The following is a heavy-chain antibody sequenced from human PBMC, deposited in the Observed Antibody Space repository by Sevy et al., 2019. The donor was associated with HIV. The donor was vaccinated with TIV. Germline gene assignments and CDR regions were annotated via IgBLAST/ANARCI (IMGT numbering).Heavy chain of an antibody. CDR3: ARDRGEQWLVYFDY. J-gene: IGHJ4*02. Sequence: ASVKVSCKASVWTFTSYGISWVRQAPGQGLEWMGWISAYNGNTNYAQKLQGRVTMTTDTSTSTAYMELRSLRSDDTAVYDCARDRGEQWLVYFDYWGQGTLVTVSS. V-gene: IGHV1-18*01. CDR2: ISAYNGNT. CDR1: VWTFTSYG. D-gene: IGHD6-19*01.